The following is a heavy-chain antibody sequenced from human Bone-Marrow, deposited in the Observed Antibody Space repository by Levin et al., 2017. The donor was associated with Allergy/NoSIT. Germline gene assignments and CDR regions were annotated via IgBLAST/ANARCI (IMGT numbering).Heavy chain of an antibody. J-gene: IGHJ4*02. V-gene: IGHV3-30*18. CDR1: GFSFTSYG. D-gene: IGHD6-6*01. CDR3: AKAPRGDQVVYYFEY. CDR2: MSFDGTKR. Sequence: GGSLRLSCAASGFSFTSYGMHWVRQAPGKGLEWVASMSFDGTKRYHVDSVRGRFIISRDNSKKTLYLQMNRLRPEDTAVYYCAKAPRGDQVVYYFEYWGQGALVTVSS.